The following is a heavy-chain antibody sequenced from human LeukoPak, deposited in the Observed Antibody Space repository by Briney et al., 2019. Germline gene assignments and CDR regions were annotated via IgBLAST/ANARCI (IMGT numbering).Heavy chain of an antibody. CDR2: IIPIFGTA. CDR3: ARSTVGATSDFDY. Sequence: SVKVSCKASGYTFTSYDINWVRQAPGQGLEWMGGIIPIFGTANYAQKFQGRVTITTDESTSTAYMELSSLRSEDTAVYYCARSTVGATSDFDYWGQGTLVTVSS. CDR1: GYTFTSYD. D-gene: IGHD1-26*01. V-gene: IGHV1-69*05. J-gene: IGHJ4*02.